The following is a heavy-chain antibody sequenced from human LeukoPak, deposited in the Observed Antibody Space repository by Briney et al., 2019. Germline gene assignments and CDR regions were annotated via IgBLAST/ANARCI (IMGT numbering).Heavy chain of an antibody. J-gene: IGHJ3*02. V-gene: IGHV3-30-3*01. CDR1: GFTFSSYA. CDR2: ISYDGSNK. CDR3: ARAIGDYCSGGSCWDDAFDI. Sequence: GRSLRLSCAASGFTFSSYAMHWVRQAPGKGLEWVAVISYDGSNKYYADSVKGRFTISRDNSKNTLYLQMNSLRAEDTAVYCCARAIGDYCSGGSCWDDAFDIWGQGTMVTVSS. D-gene: IGHD2-15*01.